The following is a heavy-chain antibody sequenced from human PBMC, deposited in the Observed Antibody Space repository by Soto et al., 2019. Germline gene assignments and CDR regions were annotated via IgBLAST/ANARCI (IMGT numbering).Heavy chain of an antibody. D-gene: IGHD3-10*01. V-gene: IGHV3-23*01. CDR1: GFTFSSYA. CDR3: AKDFSITMVRDRQNRTPRFDY. J-gene: IGHJ4*02. Sequence: GGSLRLSCAASGFTFSSYAMSWVRQAPGKGLEWVSAISGSGGNTYYADSVKGRFTISRDNSKNTLYLQMNSLRAEDTAVYYCAKDFSITMVRDRQNRTPRFDYWGQGTLVTVSS. CDR2: ISGSGGNT.